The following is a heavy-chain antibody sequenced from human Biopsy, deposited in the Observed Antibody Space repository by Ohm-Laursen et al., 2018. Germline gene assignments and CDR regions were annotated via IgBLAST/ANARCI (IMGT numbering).Heavy chain of an antibody. CDR1: GGSFRGFY. V-gene: IGHV4-34*01. Sequence: TLSLTCAVYGGSFRGFYLSWIRQTPREGVGWIGEINHNGRTHYKPSLDSRVAISADTSKNQFSLNPYSVTAADTAVYFCARGLPRIAPMVRGRRTWFDPWGQGTLVTVSS. CDR2: INHNGRT. CDR3: ARGLPRIAPMVRGRRTWFDP. J-gene: IGHJ5*02. D-gene: IGHD3-10*01.